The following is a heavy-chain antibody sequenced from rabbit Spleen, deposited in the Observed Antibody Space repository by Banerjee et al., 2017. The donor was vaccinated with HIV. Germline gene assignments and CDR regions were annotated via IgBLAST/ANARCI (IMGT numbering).Heavy chain of an antibody. CDR1: GIDFSSYNF. CDR3: ARDTSSSFSSYGMDL. D-gene: IGHD1-1*01. Sequence: QEQLVDYGGDLVQPGASLTLTCKASGIDFSSYNFICWVRQAPGKGLEWIACIDIGSRDFTYYASWAKGRFIISKTSSTTVTLQMTRLTAADTATYFCARDTSSSFSSYGMDLWGPGTLVTVS. CDR2: IDIGSRDFT. V-gene: IGHV1S45*01. J-gene: IGHJ6*01.